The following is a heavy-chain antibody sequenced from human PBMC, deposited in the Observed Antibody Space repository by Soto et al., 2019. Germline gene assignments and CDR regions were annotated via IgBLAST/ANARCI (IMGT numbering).Heavy chain of an antibody. CDR1: GFTFSDYY. Sequence: KSGGSLRLSCAASGFTFSDYYMSWIRQAPGKGLEWVSYISSSSSYTNYADSVKGRFTISRDNAKNSLYLQMNSLRAEDTAVYYCAREGSVLPSYDFWSGYYVDWFDPWGQGTLVTVSS. J-gene: IGHJ5*02. CDR3: AREGSVLPSYDFWSGYYVDWFDP. V-gene: IGHV3-11*06. CDR2: ISSSSSYT. D-gene: IGHD3-3*01.